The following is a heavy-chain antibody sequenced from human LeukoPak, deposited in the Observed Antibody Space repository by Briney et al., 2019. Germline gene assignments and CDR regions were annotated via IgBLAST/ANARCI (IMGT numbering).Heavy chain of an antibody. V-gene: IGHV4-4*07. CDR1: GGSISSYY. CDR3: ARFLQESSSSVWYFDL. J-gene: IGHJ2*01. Sequence: SETLSLTXTVSGGSISSYYWSWIRQPAGKGLEWIGRIYTSGSTNYNPSLKSRVTMSVDTSKNQFSLKLSSVTAADTAVYYCARFLQESSSSVWYFDLWGRGTLVTVSS. D-gene: IGHD6-6*01. CDR2: IYTSGST.